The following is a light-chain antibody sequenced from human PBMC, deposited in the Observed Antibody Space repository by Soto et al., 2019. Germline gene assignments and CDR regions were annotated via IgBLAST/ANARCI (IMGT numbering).Light chain of an antibody. J-gene: IGLJ1*01. CDR3: AAWDVSMNGLYV. Sequence: QSVLTQPPSASGTPGQRVTISCSGSSSNIGSSSVNWYQQLPGTAPKLLIYNNNQWPSGVPDRFSGSKSGTSASLAISGLQSEEEADYYCAAWDVSMNGLYVFGTGTKLTVL. CDR1: SSNIGSSS. V-gene: IGLV1-44*01. CDR2: NNN.